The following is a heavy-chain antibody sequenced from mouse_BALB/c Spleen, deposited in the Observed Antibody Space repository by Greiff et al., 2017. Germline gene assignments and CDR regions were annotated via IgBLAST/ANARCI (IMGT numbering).Heavy chain of an antibody. CDR3: ARSLSTMMTTGFAY. CDR2: ISSGGGNT. Sequence: EVQLVESGGGLVKPGGSLKLSCAASGFTFSSYTMSWVRQTPEKRLEWVATISSGGGNTYYPDSVKGRFTISRDNAKNNLYLQMSSLRSEDTALYYWARSLSTMMTTGFAYWGQGTLVTVSA. D-gene: IGHD2-4*01. V-gene: IGHV5-9*03. J-gene: IGHJ3*01. CDR1: GFTFSSYT.